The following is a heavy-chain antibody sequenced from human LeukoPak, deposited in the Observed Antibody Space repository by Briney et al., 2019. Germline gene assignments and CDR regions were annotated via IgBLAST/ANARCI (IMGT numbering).Heavy chain of an antibody. Sequence: GGSLRLSCAASGFTFSIYAMTWVRQAPGKGLGWVSEISGSGTTYCADSVKGRFTISRDTSKNTLYLLMNRLTDEDTAVYYCARPYTYGWYGGFDLCGGGAL. CDR2: ISGSGTT. D-gene: IGHD6-19*01. CDR3: ARPYTYGWYGGFDL. J-gene: IGHJ2*01. CDR1: GFTFSIYA. V-gene: IGHV3-23*01.